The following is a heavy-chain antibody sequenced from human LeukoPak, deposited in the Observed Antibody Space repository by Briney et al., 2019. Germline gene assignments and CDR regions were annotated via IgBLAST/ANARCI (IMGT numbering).Heavy chain of an antibody. V-gene: IGHV3-48*03. CDR3: ARGGSSRPQAH. Sequence: PGGSLRLSCAASGFTISSDEMNWARQAPGKGLEWVSYISSSGSPIYYADSVKGRFSISRDTAKNSLYLQMNSLRAEDTAVYYCARGGSSRPQAHWGQGTLVTVSS. CDR1: GFTISSDE. D-gene: IGHD1-1*01. J-gene: IGHJ4*02. CDR2: ISSSGSPI.